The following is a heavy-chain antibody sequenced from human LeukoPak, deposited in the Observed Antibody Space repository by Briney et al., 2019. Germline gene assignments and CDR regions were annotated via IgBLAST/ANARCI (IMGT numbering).Heavy chain of an antibody. CDR3: ASTVVPAAIDAFDI. CDR2: ISYDGSNK. CDR1: GFTFSSYV. D-gene: IGHD2-2*01. V-gene: IGHV3-30*01. J-gene: IGHJ3*02. Sequence: GGSLRLSCAASGFTFSSYVIHWVRQAPGKGLEWVAFISYDGSNKYYADSVKGRFTISRDNSENTLYLQMNSLRAEDTAVYYCASTVVPAAIDAFDIWGQGTMVTVSS.